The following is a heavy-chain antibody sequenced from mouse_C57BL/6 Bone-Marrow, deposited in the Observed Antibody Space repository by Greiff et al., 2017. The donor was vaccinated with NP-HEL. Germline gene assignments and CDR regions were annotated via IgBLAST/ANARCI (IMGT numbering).Heavy chain of an antibody. CDR2: INPSSGYT. V-gene: IGHV1-7*01. J-gene: IGHJ1*03. D-gene: IGHD2-2*01. Sequence: QVQLQQSGAELAKPGASVKLSCKASGYTFTSYWMHWVKQRPGQGLEWIGYINPSSGYTKYNQKFKDKATLTADKSSSTAYMQLSSLTYEDSAVYYCARPLYGYDRLDYFWYFDVWGTGTTVTVSS. CDR3: ARPLYGYDRLDYFWYFDV. CDR1: GYTFTSYW.